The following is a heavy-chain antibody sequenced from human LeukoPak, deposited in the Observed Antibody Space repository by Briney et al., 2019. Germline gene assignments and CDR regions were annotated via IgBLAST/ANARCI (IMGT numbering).Heavy chain of an antibody. D-gene: IGHD2-15*01. V-gene: IGHV1-69*04. J-gene: IGHJ3*02. Sequence: ASVKVSCKASGGTISSYAISWVRQAPGQGLEWMGRIIPILGKANYAQKFQGRVTITADKSTSTAYMELSSLRSEGTAVYYCAREPTPIVVLIAATGSAFDIWGQGTMVTVSS. CDR3: AREPTPIVVLIAATGSAFDI. CDR1: GGTISSYA. CDR2: IIPILGKA.